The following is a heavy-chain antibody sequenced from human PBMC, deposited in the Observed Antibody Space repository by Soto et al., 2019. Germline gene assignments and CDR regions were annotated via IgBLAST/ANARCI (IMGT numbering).Heavy chain of an antibody. D-gene: IGHD3-22*01. V-gene: IGHV1-18*01. CDR1: GYNFTSYG. Sequence: QVQLVQSGAEVKKPGASVKVSCKASGYNFTSYGISWVRQAPGQGLEWMGWISAYNGNTNYAQKPQGRVTMTTDTSTSTSSMERRSLRSDDTAVYYCARDGYDSSGYYYYYYGMDVWGQGTTVTVSS. J-gene: IGHJ6*02. CDR2: ISAYNGNT. CDR3: ARDGYDSSGYYYYYYGMDV.